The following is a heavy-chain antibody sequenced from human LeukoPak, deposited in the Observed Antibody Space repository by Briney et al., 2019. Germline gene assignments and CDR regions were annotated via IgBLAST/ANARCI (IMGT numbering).Heavy chain of an antibody. J-gene: IGHJ4*02. CDR2: ISSSSSYI. V-gene: IGHV3-21*01. D-gene: IGHD3-22*01. Sequence: PGGSLRLSCAASGFTFSSYSMYWVRQAPGKGLEWVSSISSSSSYIYYADSVKGRFTISRDNAKNSLYLQMNSLRAEDTAVYYCARDDSPSYYDSSGYYPDYWGQGTLVTVSS. CDR1: GFTFSSYS. CDR3: ARDDSPSYYDSSGYYPDY.